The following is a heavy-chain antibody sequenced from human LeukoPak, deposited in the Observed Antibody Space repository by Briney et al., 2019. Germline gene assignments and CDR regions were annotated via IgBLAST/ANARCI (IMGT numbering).Heavy chain of an antibody. CDR2: IYYSGST. D-gene: IGHD6-6*01. Sequence: SETLSLTCTVSGCSISSSSYYWGWIRQPPGKGLEWIGSIYYSGSTYYNPSLKSRVTISVDTSKNQFSLKLSSVTAADTAVYYCARVPRALAAQRPYYFDYWGQGTLVTVSS. CDR3: ARVPRALAAQRPYYFDY. CDR1: GCSISSSSYY. V-gene: IGHV4-39*07. J-gene: IGHJ4*02.